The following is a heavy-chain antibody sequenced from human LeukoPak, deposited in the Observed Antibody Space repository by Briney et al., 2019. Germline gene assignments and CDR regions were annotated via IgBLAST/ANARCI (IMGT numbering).Heavy chain of an antibody. CDR2: IYYSGST. CDR1: GGSISSYY. Sequence: SETLSLTCTVSGGSISSYYWSWIRQPPGKGLEWIGYIYYSGSTNYNPSLKSRVTISVDTSKNQFSLKLSSVTAEDTALYYCAKSNGYYDILTGYLPPVDWGQGTLVTVSS. CDR3: AKSNGYYDILTGYLPPVD. D-gene: IGHD3-9*01. J-gene: IGHJ4*02. V-gene: IGHV4-59*12.